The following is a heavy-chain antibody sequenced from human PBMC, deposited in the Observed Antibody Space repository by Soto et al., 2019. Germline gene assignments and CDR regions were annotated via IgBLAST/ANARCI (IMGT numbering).Heavy chain of an antibody. Sequence: QVQLVQSGAEEKRPGASVKVSCKASGYTFTGYAVHWVRQAPGQRLEWMGWINAGNGNTKYSQKFQGRVTITRDTSAGTAYMELASLRSEDTAIYYCAIAVAVPADFVYWGHGTLVTVSS. V-gene: IGHV1-3*05. CDR2: INAGNGNT. CDR3: AIAVAVPADFVY. J-gene: IGHJ4*01. D-gene: IGHD6-19*01. CDR1: GYTFTGYA.